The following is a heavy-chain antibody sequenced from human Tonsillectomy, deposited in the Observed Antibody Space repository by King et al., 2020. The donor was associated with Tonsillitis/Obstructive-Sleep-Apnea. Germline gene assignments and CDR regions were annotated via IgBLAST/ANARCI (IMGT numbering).Heavy chain of an antibody. V-gene: IGHV4-31*03. J-gene: IGHJ5*02. CDR1: GGSISSGGYY. D-gene: IGHD3-3*01. Sequence: VQLQESGPGLVKPSQTLSLTCTVSGGSISSGGYYWSWIRQHPGKGLEWIGYIYYSGSTYYNPSLKSRVTISVDTSKNQFSLKLSSVTAADTAVYYCARGNDFWSGYYQRWFDPWGQGTLVTVSS. CDR2: IYYSGST. CDR3: ARGNDFWSGYYQRWFDP.